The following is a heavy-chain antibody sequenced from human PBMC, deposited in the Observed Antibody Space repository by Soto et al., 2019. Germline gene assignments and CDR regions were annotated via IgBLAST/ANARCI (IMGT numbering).Heavy chain of an antibody. CDR3: AKASRETGGGRGLPRPRPGGSYSPYYYYYYGMDV. V-gene: IGHV3-30*18. Sequence: GGSLRLSCAASGFTFSSYGMHWVRQAPGKGLEWVAVISYDGSNKYYADSVKGRFTISRDNSKNTLYLQMNSLRAEDTAVYYCAKASRETGGGRGLPRPRPGGSYSPYYYYYYGMDVWGQGTTVTVSS. CDR1: GFTFSSYG. D-gene: IGHD1-26*01. J-gene: IGHJ6*02. CDR2: ISYDGSNK.